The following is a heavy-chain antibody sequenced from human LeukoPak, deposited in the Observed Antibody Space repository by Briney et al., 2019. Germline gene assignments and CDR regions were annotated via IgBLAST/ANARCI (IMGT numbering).Heavy chain of an antibody. D-gene: IGHD3-3*01. Sequence: GASVKVSCKASGYSLTTYYMHWVRQAPGQGLEWMAIINPSGGSTSYAQKFQGRVTMTRDTSTSTVYMELSSLRSEDTAVYYCARDPDFWSGYWYYFDYWGQGTLVTVSS. J-gene: IGHJ4*02. CDR1: GYSLTTYY. CDR3: ARDPDFWSGYWYYFDY. V-gene: IGHV1-46*01. CDR2: INPSGGST.